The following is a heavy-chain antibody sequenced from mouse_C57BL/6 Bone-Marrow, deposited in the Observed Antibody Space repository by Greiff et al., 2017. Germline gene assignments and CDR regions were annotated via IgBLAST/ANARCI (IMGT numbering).Heavy chain of an antibody. CDR2: IYPRSGNT. CDR1: GYTFTSYG. V-gene: IGHV1-81*01. Sequence: QVQLQQSGAELARPGASVKLSCKASGYTFTSYGISWVKQRTGQGLEWIGEIYPRSGNTYYNEKFKGKATLTADQSTSTAYMKLRSLTSEDSAVYFCARWGDGYWFADWGQGTLVTVSA. CDR3: ARWGDGYWFAD. D-gene: IGHD2-3*01. J-gene: IGHJ3*01.